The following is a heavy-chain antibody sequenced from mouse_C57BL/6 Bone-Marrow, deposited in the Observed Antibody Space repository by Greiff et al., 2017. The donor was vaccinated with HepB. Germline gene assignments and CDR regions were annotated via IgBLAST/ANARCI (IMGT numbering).Heavy chain of an antibody. V-gene: IGHV14-4*01. Sequence: EVQLQQSGAELVRPGASVKLSCTASGFNIKDDYMHWVKQRPEQGLEWIGWIDPENGDTEYAPKFQGKATITADTSSNTAYLQLSSLTSEDAAVYYSTLNWPWFAYWGQGTLVTVSA. D-gene: IGHD4-1*01. CDR3: TLNWPWFAY. CDR2: IDPENGDT. CDR1: GFNIKDDY. J-gene: IGHJ3*01.